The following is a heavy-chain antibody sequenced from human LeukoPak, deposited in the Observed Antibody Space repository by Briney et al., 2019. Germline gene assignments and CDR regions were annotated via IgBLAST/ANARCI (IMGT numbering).Heavy chain of an antibody. J-gene: IGHJ2*01. V-gene: IGHV3-7*01. CDR2: INQDGSGK. D-gene: IGHD1-26*01. Sequence: GGSLRLSCAASGFTFSSYWMSWVRQAPGKGLEWVANINQDGSGKYYVDSVKGRFTLSRDNAKNSLYLQMKSLRAEDTAVYYCARVVGAGYFDLWGRGTLVTVSS. CDR3: ARVVGAGYFDL. CDR1: GFTFSSYW.